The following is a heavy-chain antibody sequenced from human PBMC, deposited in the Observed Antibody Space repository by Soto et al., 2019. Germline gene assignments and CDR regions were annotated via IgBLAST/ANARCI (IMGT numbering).Heavy chain of an antibody. J-gene: IGHJ6*02. V-gene: IGHV3-33*01. CDR2: IWYDGSNK. CDR3: ARHYGSGSYYYYYGMDV. Sequence: PGGSLRLSCAASGFTFGSYGMHWVRQAPGKGLEWVAVIWYDGSNKYYADSVKGRFTISRDNSKNTLYLQMNSLRAEDTAVYYCARHYGSGSYYYYYGMDVWGQGTTVTVSS. CDR1: GFTFGSYG. D-gene: IGHD3-10*01.